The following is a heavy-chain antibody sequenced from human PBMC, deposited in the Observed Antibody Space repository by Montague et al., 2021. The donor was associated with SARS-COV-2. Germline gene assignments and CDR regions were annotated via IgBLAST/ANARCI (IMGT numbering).Heavy chain of an antibody. CDR1: GGSFSGYY. Sequence: SETLSLTCAVYGGSFSGYYWSWIRQPPGKGLELIGEINHSGSTNYNPSLKSRGTISIDTSKNQFSLKLSSVTAADTAVYYCAFQRTRGFSRAFDIWGQETMVTVSS. J-gene: IGHJ3*02. CDR3: AFQRTRGFSRAFDI. CDR2: INHSGST. V-gene: IGHV4-34*01. D-gene: IGHD3-10*01.